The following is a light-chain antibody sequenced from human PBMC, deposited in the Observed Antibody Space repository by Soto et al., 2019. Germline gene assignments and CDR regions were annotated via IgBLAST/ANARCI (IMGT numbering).Light chain of an antibody. CDR3: QQYNNWPRT. V-gene: IGKV3-15*01. CDR1: QSVSSN. CDR2: GAA. Sequence: EILMTQSPAPLSPSPGESATLSCTASQSVSSNSARYQPKPGHAPRLLIYGAATSATAIPARFSGSGSGTEFTIPTSSMQSEDFVVYYCQQYNNWPRTFGQGTKV. J-gene: IGKJ1*01.